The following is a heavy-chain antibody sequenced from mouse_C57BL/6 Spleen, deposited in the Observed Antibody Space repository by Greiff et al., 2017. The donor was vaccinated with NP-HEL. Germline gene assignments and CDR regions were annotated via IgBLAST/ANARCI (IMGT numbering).Heavy chain of an antibody. CDR1: GYTFTNYW. Sequence: VQLQQSGAELVRPGTSVKMSCKASGYTFTNYWIGWAKQRPGHGLEWIGDIYPGGGYTNYNEKFKGKATLTADQTSSTAYMQFSSLTSEDSAIYYCAKTAQARGYLDCWGQGTTLTVSS. V-gene: IGHV1-63*01. J-gene: IGHJ2*01. CDR2: IYPGGGYT. D-gene: IGHD3-2*02. CDR3: AKTAQARGYLDC.